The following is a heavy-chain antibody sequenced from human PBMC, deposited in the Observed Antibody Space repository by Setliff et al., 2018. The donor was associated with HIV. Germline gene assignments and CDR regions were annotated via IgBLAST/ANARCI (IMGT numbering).Heavy chain of an antibody. CDR3: ARADLGPRYMDV. Sequence: PSETLSLTCSVSGGSISNYYWSWIRQPPGKGLEWIGYIYYRGSTNYNPSLKGRVTISVDMSKNQFSLKLSSVTAADTAVYYCARADLGPRYMDVWGEGTTVTVSS. J-gene: IGHJ6*03. CDR2: IYYRGST. CDR1: GGSISNYY. D-gene: IGHD3-16*01. V-gene: IGHV4-59*01.